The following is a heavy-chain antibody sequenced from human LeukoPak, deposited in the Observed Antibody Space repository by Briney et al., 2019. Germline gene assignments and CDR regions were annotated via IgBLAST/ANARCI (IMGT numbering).Heavy chain of an antibody. CDR3: VRETIGTGWSPGY. V-gene: IGHV3-21*01. Sequence: PGGSLRLSCAASGFSIRSYGMTWVRQAPGKGLEWVSSISGTSTYIFYADSLRGRFTISRDNAKNSLYLQLNSLRAEDTAIYYCVRETIGTGWSPGYWGQGTLVTVS. J-gene: IGHJ4*02. D-gene: IGHD1/OR15-1a*01. CDR2: ISGTSTYI. CDR1: GFSIRSYG.